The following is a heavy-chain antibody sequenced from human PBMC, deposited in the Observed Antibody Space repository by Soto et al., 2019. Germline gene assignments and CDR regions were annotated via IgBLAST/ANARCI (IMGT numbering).Heavy chain of an antibody. D-gene: IGHD6-19*01. Sequence: LRLSCAASGFTLSEYYMSWIRQAPGKGLEWVSYISSRGTTIYYADSVKGRLTISRDNAKNALCLQMNSLRAGDTAVYYCATTGYSRGWYYYWGQGALVNVCS. V-gene: IGHV3-11*01. J-gene: IGHJ4*02. CDR2: ISSRGTTI. CDR3: ATTGYSRGWYYY. CDR1: GFTLSEYY.